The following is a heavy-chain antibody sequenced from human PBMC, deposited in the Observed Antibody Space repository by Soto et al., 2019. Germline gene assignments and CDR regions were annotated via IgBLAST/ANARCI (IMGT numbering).Heavy chain of an antibody. J-gene: IGHJ5*02. Sequence: QVQLVESGGGVVQPGRSLRLSCTASGFTFSSYGMHWVRQAPGKGLEWVAVISYDGSNKYYADSVKGRFTISRDNSKNTLYLQMNSLRAEDTAVYYCATGLGSGSHNWFDPWGQGTLVTVSS. V-gene: IGHV3-30*03. CDR2: ISYDGSNK. CDR1: GFTFSSYG. CDR3: ATGLGSGSHNWFDP. D-gene: IGHD3-10*01.